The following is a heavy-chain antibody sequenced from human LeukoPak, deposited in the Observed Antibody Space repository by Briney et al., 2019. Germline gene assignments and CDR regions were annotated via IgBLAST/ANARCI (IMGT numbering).Heavy chain of an antibody. Sequence: GGSLRLSCAASGFTFSSYSMNWVRQAPGKGLEWVSSISSSSSYIYYADSVKGRFTISRDNAKNSLYLQMNSLRAEDTAVYYCARVRYSSGWYPYWGQGTLVTVSS. CDR2: ISSSSSYI. CDR3: ARVRYSSGWYPY. J-gene: IGHJ4*02. V-gene: IGHV3-21*01. D-gene: IGHD6-19*01. CDR1: GFTFSSYS.